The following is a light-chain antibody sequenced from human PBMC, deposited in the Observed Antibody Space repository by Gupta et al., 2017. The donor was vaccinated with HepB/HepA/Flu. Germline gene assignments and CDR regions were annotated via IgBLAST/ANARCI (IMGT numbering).Light chain of an antibody. Sequence: DIQMIQPPSSLSASVGDRVTITCRSSQSILRFLNWFHKKPGKAPNLLIHTASSSQSGVTSRLSGGSSSRDFTLIIIRSLPADFATYYCCQTYSVPPTFGPGTKVDVK. CDR1: QSILRF. J-gene: IGKJ3*01. CDR3: CQTYSVPPT. CDR2: TAS. V-gene: IGKV1-39*01.